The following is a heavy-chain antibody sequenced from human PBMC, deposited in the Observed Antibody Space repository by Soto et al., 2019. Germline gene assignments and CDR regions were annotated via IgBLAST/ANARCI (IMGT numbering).Heavy chain of an antibody. J-gene: IGHJ5*02. V-gene: IGHV3-23*01. CDR3: AKDRVGATPLGWFDP. D-gene: IGHD1-26*01. CDR2: ISGSGGST. CDR1: GFTFSSYA. Sequence: GGSLRLSCAASGFTFSSYAMSWVRQAPGKGLEWVSAISGSGGSTYYADSVKGRFTISRDNSKNTLYLQMNSPRAEDTAVYYCAKDRVGATPLGWFDPWGQGTLVTVSS.